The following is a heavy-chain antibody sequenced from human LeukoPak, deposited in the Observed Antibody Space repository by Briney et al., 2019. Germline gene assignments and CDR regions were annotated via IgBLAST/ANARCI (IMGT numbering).Heavy chain of an antibody. Sequence: AASVTVSCTASGLTFTSSAVQWVRQARGQRLEWIGWIVVGSGNTNYAQKFQERVTITRDMSTTTAYMELSSLRSEDTAVYYCAAAGSSCYNYYYYMDVWGKGTTVTVSS. CDR1: GLTFTSSA. CDR3: AAAGSSCYNYYYYMDV. D-gene: IGHD6-13*01. CDR2: IVVGSGNT. V-gene: IGHV1-58*01. J-gene: IGHJ6*03.